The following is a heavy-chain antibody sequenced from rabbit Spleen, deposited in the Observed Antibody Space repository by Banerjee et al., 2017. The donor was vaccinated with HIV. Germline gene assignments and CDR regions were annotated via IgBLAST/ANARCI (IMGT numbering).Heavy chain of an antibody. Sequence: QEQLVESGGGLVQPGTSLTLTCTASGFSLTSSYDMCWVRQAPGKGLEWIACIDIGSSGFTYFASWAKGRFTISKTSSTTVTLQMTSLTAADTATYFCARDSGSSFSSYGMDLWGQGTLVTVS. CDR3: ARDSGSSFSSYGMDL. D-gene: IGHD8-1*01. CDR2: IDIGSSGFT. V-gene: IGHV1S45*01. J-gene: IGHJ6*01. CDR1: GFSLTSSYD.